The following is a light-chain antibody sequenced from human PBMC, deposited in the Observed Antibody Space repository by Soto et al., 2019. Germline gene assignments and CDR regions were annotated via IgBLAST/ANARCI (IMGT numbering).Light chain of an antibody. CDR2: DAS. CDR3: QQYGSSSIT. Sequence: IVLTQSPATLSLSPGERATLSCRASQSVSDYLAWYQQKPGQPPRLLIYDASKRATGIPPRFSGSGSGTDFTLTISRLEPEDFAVYYCQQYGSSSITFGQGTRLEIK. J-gene: IGKJ5*01. V-gene: IGKV3-11*01. CDR1: QSVSDY.